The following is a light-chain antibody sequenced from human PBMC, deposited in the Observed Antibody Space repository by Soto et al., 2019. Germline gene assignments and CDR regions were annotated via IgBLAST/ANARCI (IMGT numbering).Light chain of an antibody. Sequence: EIVMTQSPATLSVSPGDGATLSCRASQSVSSNLAWYQQKPGQAPRLLIYGASTRPTGIPARFSGSGSGTAFTLTISRLQSEDFVVYYCQQYNDWPSTWTLGQGTKVDIK. CDR1: QSVSSN. J-gene: IGKJ1*01. V-gene: IGKV3-15*01. CDR2: GAS. CDR3: QQYNDWPSTWT.